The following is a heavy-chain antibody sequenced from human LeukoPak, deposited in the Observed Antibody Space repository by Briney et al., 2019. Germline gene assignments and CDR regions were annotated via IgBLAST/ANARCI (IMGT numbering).Heavy chain of an antibody. CDR1: GFTVSSNY. V-gene: IGHV3-66*01. CDR3: ARDFGWGIAARRRAFDI. D-gene: IGHD6-6*01. CDR2: IYSGGST. Sequence: PGGSLRLSCAASGFTVSSNYMSWVRQAPGKGLERVSVIYSGGSTYYADSVKGRFTISRDNSKNTLYLQMNSLRAEDTAVYYCARDFGWGIAARRRAFDIWGQGTMVTVSS. J-gene: IGHJ3*02.